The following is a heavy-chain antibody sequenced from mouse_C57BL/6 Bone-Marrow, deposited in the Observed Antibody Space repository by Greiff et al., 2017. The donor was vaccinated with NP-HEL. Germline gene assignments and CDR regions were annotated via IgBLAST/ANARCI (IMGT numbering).Heavy chain of an antibody. CDR2: IWSGGST. J-gene: IGHJ1*03. V-gene: IGHV2-2*01. D-gene: IGHD2-4*01. CDR1: GFSLTSYG. Sequence: VKLMESGPGLVQPSQSLSITCTVSGFSLTSYGVHWVRQSPGKGLEWLGVIWSGGSTDYNAAFISRLSISKDNYKSQVFFKMNSLQADDTAIYYCARSYDYHWYFDVWGTGTTVTVSS. CDR3: ARSYDYHWYFDV.